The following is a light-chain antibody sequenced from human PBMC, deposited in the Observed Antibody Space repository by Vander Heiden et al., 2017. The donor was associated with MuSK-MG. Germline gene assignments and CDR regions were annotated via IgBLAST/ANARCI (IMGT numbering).Light chain of an antibody. CDR2: EVT. CDR3: GYYAGSSRV. CDR1: SSDVGTYNL. Sequence: SPLLQPASVSGSPGQPHSISRPGTSSDVGTYNLGSWYQKQPGKVPKLMIYEVTKRPSGVSRRFSGSKSGNTASLTISGVQAEDEADYYCGYYAGSSRVFGGGTKLTVL. J-gene: IGLJ3*02. V-gene: IGLV2-23*02.